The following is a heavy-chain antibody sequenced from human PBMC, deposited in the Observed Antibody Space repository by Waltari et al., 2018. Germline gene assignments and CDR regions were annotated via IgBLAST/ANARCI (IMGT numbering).Heavy chain of an antibody. D-gene: IGHD3-3*01. J-gene: IGHJ4*02. CDR3: AKAGQYTIFGVVTPFDY. V-gene: IGHV3-23*01. Sequence: EVQLLESGGGLVQPGGSLRLSCAASGFTFSSYAMSWVRQAPGKGLEWVSAISGSGGSTYYADSVKGRFTISRDNSKNTLYLQMNSLGAEDTAVYYCAKAGQYTIFGVVTPFDYWGQGTLVTVSS. CDR2: ISGSGGST. CDR1: GFTFSSYA.